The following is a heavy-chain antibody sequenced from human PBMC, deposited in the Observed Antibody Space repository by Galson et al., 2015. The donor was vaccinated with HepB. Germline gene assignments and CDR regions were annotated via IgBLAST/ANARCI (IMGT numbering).Heavy chain of an antibody. CDR2: IWYDGSNK. V-gene: IGHV3-33*01. J-gene: IGHJ4*02. CDR1: GFTFSSYG. Sequence: SLRLSCAASGFTFSSYGMHWVRQAPGKGLEWVAVIWYDGSNKYYADSVKGRFTISRDNSKNTLYLQMNSLRAEDTAVYYCAREIVGERWLLLDYWGQGTLVTVSS. D-gene: IGHD5-24*01. CDR3: AREIVGERWLLLDY.